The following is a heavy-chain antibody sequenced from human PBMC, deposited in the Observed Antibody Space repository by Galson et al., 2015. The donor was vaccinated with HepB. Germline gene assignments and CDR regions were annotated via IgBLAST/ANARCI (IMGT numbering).Heavy chain of an antibody. V-gene: IGHV5-51*01. J-gene: IGHJ5*02. D-gene: IGHD2-2*01. CDR1: GYAFTSYW. CDR2: IYPGDSDT. CDR3: ARSAGIVVPAAMGWFDP. Sequence: KVSCKASGYAFTSYWIGWVRQMPGKGLEWMGIIYPGDSDTRYSPSFQGQVTISADKSISTAYLQWSSLKASDTAMYYCARSAGIVVPAAMGWFDPWGQGTLVTVSS.